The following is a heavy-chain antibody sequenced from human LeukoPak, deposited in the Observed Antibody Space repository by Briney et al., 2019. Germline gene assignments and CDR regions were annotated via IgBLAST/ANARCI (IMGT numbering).Heavy chain of an antibody. CDR3: ARVDRYHYYLDV. J-gene: IGHJ6*03. CDR2: IKEDGSEK. CDR1: GFSFSSYW. V-gene: IGHV3-7*03. Sequence: PGGSLRLSCAVSGFSFSSYWMSWVRQAPGKGLEWVANIKEDGSEKHYVDSVKGRFTISRDNVKNALYLQMNSLRAEDTAMYYCARVDRYHYYLDVWGKGTTVTVSS.